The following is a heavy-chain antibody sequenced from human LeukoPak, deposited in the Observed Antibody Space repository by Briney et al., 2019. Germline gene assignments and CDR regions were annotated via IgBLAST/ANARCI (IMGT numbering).Heavy chain of an antibody. CDR2: ISGSGGST. Sequence: GGSLRLSCAASGFTFTDYYMSWIRQAPGKGLEWVSAISGSGGSTYYADSVKGRFTISRDNSKNTLYLQMNSLRAEDTAVYYCAKVADAKTYYYDSSGYYGVPYYFDYWGQGTLVTVSS. CDR1: GFTFTDYY. CDR3: AKVADAKTYYYDSSGYYGVPYYFDY. J-gene: IGHJ4*02. V-gene: IGHV3-23*01. D-gene: IGHD3-22*01.